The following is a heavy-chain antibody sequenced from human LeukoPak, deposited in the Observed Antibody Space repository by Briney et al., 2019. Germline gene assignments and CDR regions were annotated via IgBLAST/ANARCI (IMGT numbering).Heavy chain of an antibody. V-gene: IGHV3-7*01. CDR1: GFTFSSYW. CDR2: IKQDGSEK. D-gene: IGHD3-10*01. J-gene: IGHJ4*02. Sequence: GGSLRLSCAASGFTFSSYWMSWVRQAPGKGLEWVANIKQDGSEKYYVDSVKGRFTISRDNAKNSLYLQMNSLGAEDTAVYYCARGSITMVRGVIITNHHFDYWGQGTLVTVSS. CDR3: ARGSITMVRGVIITNHHFDY.